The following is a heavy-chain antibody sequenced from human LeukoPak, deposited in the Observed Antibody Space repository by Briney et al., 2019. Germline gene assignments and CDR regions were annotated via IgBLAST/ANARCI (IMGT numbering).Heavy chain of an antibody. CDR1: GGTFSSYA. CDR3: ARYRGSYPIFDY. J-gene: IGHJ4*02. Sequence: ASVKVSCKASGGTFSSYAISWVRQAPGQGLEWMGGIIPIFGTANYAQKFQGRVTITADESTSTAYMELSSLRSEDTAVYYCARYRGSYPIFDYWGQGTLVTVPS. V-gene: IGHV1-69*13. CDR2: IIPIFGTA. D-gene: IGHD1-26*01.